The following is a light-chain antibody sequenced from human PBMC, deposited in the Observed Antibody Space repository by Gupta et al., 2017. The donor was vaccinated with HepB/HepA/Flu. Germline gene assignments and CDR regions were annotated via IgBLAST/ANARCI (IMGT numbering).Light chain of an antibody. CDR2: DVI. CDR1: SSDIGAYNH. Sequence: QSALTQPASVSGSLGQSITISCTGTSSDIGAYNHVSWYQQHPGKAPKLMIYDVINRPSGVPTRFSGSKSGNTASLTISGRQAEDEADYYCSSLTTKNTLLFGGGTKVTVL. CDR3: SSLTTKNTLL. V-gene: IGLV2-14*03. J-gene: IGLJ2*01.